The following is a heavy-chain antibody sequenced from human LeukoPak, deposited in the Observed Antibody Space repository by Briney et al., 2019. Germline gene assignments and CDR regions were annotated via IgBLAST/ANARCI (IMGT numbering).Heavy chain of an antibody. Sequence: ASVKVSCKASGYTFTGYYMHRVRQAPGQGLEWMGWINPNSGGTNYAQKFQGRVTMTRDTSISTAYMELSRLRSDDTAVYYCARDRGTTVTTYWFDPWGQGTLVTVSS. V-gene: IGHV1-2*02. J-gene: IGHJ5*02. CDR2: INPNSGGT. D-gene: IGHD4-17*01. CDR3: ARDRGTTVTTYWFDP. CDR1: GYTFTGYY.